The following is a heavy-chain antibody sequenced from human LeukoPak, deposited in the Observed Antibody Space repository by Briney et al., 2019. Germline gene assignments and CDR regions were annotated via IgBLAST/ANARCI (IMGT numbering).Heavy chain of an antibody. Sequence: GASVKVSCKGSGYTFTSYGISWERQAPGQGLEWMGWISAYNGNTNYAQKLQVRVPMTTDTSTSTAYMELRSLRSDDTAWYYCARGDRYYYDSSGLDAFDIWAKGQWSPSLQ. J-gene: IGHJ3*02. V-gene: IGHV1-18*01. D-gene: IGHD3-22*01. CDR1: GYTFTSYG. CDR3: ARGDRYYYDSSGLDAFDI. CDR2: ISAYNGNT.